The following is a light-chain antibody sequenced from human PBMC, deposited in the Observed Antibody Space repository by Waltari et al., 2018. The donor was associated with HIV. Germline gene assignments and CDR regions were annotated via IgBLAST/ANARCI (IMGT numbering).Light chain of an antibody. CDR2: WAS. Sequence: DIVMTQSPDSLAVSLGERATINSKSSQNVLYSSNNKNYLAWYQQKPRQPPKLLIYWASTRASGVPERFSGSGSGTDFTLTISSLQAEDVAIYYCQQYLNTPWTFGQGTKVEVK. V-gene: IGKV4-1*01. CDR3: QQYLNTPWT. J-gene: IGKJ1*01. CDR1: QNVLYSSNNKNY.